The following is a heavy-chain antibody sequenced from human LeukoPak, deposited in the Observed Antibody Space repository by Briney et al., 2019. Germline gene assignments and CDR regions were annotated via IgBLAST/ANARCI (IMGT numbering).Heavy chain of an antibody. D-gene: IGHD2-8*02. Sequence: GGSLRLSCAASGFTFSTYWLHWVRQAPGKGLVWVSLISPGGSLINYADSVQGRFTISRDNAKNTLYLQMNSLRVEDTAVYYCARELVRRNGAFDLWGQGTMVTVSS. V-gene: IGHV3-74*01. CDR3: ARELVRRNGAFDL. CDR2: ISPGGSLI. CDR1: GFTFSTYW. J-gene: IGHJ3*01.